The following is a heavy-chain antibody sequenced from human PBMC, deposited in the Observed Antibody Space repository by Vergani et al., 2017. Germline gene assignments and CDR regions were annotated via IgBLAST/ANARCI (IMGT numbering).Heavy chain of an antibody. J-gene: IGHJ4*02. CDR3: ARGGKLAARRQNDY. V-gene: IGHV4-30-2*01. D-gene: IGHD6-6*01. CDR1: GGSISSGDYS. CDR2: IYHSGST. Sequence: QLQLQESGSGLVKPSQTLSLTCAVSGGSISSGDYSWSWIRQPPGKGLEWIGYIYHSGSTNYNPSLKSRVTISVDTSKNQFSLKLSSVTAADTAVYYCARGGKLAARRQNDYWGQGTLVTVSS.